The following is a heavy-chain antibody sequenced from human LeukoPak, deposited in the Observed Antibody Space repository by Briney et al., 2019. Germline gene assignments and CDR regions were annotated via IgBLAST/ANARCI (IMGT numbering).Heavy chain of an antibody. D-gene: IGHD2-2*02. J-gene: IGHJ6*03. V-gene: IGHV3-48*04. Sequence: GGSLRLSCAASGFIFSNYNMNWVRQAPGKGLEWVSYISKTTRSIYYAESVQGRFTISRDNAKNSLYLQMNSLRAEDTAVYYCARDDVVPAAIAMDVWGKGTTVTVSS. CDR2: ISKTTRSI. CDR3: ARDDVVPAAIAMDV. CDR1: GFIFSNYN.